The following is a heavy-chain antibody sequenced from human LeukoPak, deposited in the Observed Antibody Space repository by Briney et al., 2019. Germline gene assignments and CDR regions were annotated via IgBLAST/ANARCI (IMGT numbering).Heavy chain of an antibody. Sequence: AGGSLRLSCAASGFTVSSNYMSWVRQAPGKGLEWVSVIYSGGSTYYADSVKGRFTISRDNSKNTLYLQMNSLRAEDTAVYYCAMTGTTGLNDYWGQGTLVTVSS. D-gene: IGHD1-1*01. CDR1: GFTVSSNY. CDR2: IYSGGST. V-gene: IGHV3-66*01. J-gene: IGHJ4*02. CDR3: AMTGTTGLNDY.